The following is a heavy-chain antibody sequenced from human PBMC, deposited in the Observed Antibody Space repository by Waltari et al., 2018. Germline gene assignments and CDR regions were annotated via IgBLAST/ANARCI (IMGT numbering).Heavy chain of an antibody. D-gene: IGHD6-6*01. V-gene: IGHV1-8*03. CDR3: ARAIAARPHYYYGMDV. J-gene: IGHJ6*02. CDR2: MNPNSGNT. Sequence: QVQLVQSGAEVKKPGASVKVSCKASGYTFTSYDINWVRQANGQGLEWMGWMNPNSGNTGYAQKFQGRVTITRNTSISTAYMELSSLRSEDTAVYYCARAIAARPHYYYGMDVWGQGTTVTVSS. CDR1: GYTFTSYD.